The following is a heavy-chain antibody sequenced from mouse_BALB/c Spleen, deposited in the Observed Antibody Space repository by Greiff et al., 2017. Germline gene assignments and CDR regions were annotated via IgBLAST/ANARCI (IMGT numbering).Heavy chain of an antibody. D-gene: IGHD2-10*02. Sequence: VKLQESGAELARPGASVKLSCKASGYTFTSYWMQWVKQRPGQGLEWIGAIYPGDGDTRYTQKFKGKATLTADKSSSTAYMQLSSLTSEDSAVYYCTRGGVEYGNYEGYFDVWGAGTTVTVSS. CDR1: GYTFTSYW. CDR3: TRGGVEYGNYEGYFDV. J-gene: IGHJ1*01. CDR2: IYPGDGDT. V-gene: IGHV1-87*01.